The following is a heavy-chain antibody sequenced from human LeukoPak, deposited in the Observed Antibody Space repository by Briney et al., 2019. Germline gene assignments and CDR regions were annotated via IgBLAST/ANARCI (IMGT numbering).Heavy chain of an antibody. CDR1: GGSISSSSYY. CDR2: IYYSGST. V-gene: IGHV4-39*01. CDR3: ARLRPLDY. Sequence: PSETLSLTCTVSGGSISSSSYYWGWIRQPPGKGLEWIGSIYYSGSTYYNPSLKSRVTISVDTSKNQFSLKLSSVTAADTAVYYCARLRPLDYWGQGTLVTVPS. J-gene: IGHJ4*02.